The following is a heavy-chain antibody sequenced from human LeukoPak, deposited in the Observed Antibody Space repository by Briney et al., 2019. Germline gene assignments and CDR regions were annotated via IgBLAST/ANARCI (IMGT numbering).Heavy chain of an antibody. V-gene: IGHV4-4*07. D-gene: IGHD3-16*02. Sequence: PSETLSLTCSVSGGSINSYWWSWIRQPAGKGLEFIGRIYTTGVTNYNPSLKSRVSMSVDTSKNKFSLELRSVTAADTAVYFCARAGYTISSYRFDYWGQGALVTVSS. J-gene: IGHJ4*02. CDR2: IYTTGVT. CDR1: GGSINSYW. CDR3: ARAGYTISSYRFDY.